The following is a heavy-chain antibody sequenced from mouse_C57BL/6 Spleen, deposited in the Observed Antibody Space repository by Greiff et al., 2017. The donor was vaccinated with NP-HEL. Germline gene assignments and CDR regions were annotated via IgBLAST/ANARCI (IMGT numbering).Heavy chain of an antibody. D-gene: IGHD4-1*01. J-gene: IGHJ4*01. Sequence: VQLQESGAELVRPGTSVKMSCKASGYTFTNYWIGWAKQRPGHGLEWIGDIYPGGGYTNYNEKFKGKATLTADKSSSTAYMQFSSLTSEDSAIYYCARTRDWDDAMDYWGQGTSVTVSS. CDR1: GYTFTNYW. CDR2: IYPGGGYT. V-gene: IGHV1-63*01. CDR3: ARTRDWDDAMDY.